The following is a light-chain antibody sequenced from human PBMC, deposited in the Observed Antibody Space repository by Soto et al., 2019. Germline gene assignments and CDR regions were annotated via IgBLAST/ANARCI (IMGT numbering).Light chain of an antibody. J-gene: IGLJ1*01. Sequence: QSALTQPPSASGSPGQSVTISCTGTSSDVGGYNYVSWYQQHPGKAPKLMIYEVTKRPSGVPDRFSGSKSGNTASLTVSGLKAEDEAVYYCSSYAGSPKIYVSGTGTKLPVL. CDR1: SSDVGGYNY. CDR3: SSYAGSPKIYV. V-gene: IGLV2-8*01. CDR2: EVT.